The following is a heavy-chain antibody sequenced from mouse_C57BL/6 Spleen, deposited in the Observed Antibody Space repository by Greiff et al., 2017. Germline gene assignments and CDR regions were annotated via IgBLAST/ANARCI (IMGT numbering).Heavy chain of an antibody. J-gene: IGHJ4*01. V-gene: IGHV1-31*01. Sequence: EVQLQQSGPELVKPGASVKISCKASGYSFTGYYMHWVKQSHGNILDWIGYFYPYNGVSSYNQKFKGKATLTVEKSSSTAYMELRSLTSEDYAVYYCARGGYDEGFYAMDYWGQGTSVTVSS. CDR3: ARGGYDEGFYAMDY. CDR1: GYSFTGYY. D-gene: IGHD2-2*01. CDR2: FYPYNGVS.